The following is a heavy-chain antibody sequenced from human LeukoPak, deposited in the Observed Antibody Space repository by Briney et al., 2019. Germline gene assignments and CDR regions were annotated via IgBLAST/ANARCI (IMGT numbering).Heavy chain of an antibody. Sequence: GRSLRLSCAASGFTFSSYWMHWVRQVPGKGLVWVARINTGGSSTTYADSVQGRFTISRDNAKNMLYLQMDSLRDEDTGVYYCARSNQADDYWGQGTLVTVS. V-gene: IGHV3-74*01. CDR2: INTGGSST. J-gene: IGHJ4*02. CDR1: GFTFSSYW. CDR3: ARSNQADDY. D-gene: IGHD1-14*01.